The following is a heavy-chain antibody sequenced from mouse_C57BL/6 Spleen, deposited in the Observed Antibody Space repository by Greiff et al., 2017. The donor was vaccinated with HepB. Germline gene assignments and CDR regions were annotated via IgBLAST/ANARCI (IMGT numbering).Heavy chain of an antibody. J-gene: IGHJ3*01. CDR1: GYAFSSSW. D-gene: IGHD2-3*01. V-gene: IGHV1-82*01. Sequence: QVQLKESGPELVKPGASVKISCKASGYAFSSSWMNWVKQRPGKGLEWIGRIYPGDGDTNYNGKFKGKATLTADKSSSTAYMQLSSLTSEDSAVYFCARYDGYYLAYWGQGTLVTVSA. CDR2: IYPGDGDT. CDR3: ARYDGYYLAY.